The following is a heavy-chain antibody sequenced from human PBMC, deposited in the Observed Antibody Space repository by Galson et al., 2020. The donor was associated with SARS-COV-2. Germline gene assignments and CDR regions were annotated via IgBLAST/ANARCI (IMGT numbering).Heavy chain of an antibody. D-gene: IGHD3-22*01. CDR1: GYTFTGYY. J-gene: IGHJ3*02. Sequence: ASVKVSCKASGYTFTGYYMHWVRQAPGQGLEGMGWINPNSGGTNYAQKFQGRVTMNRDTSISTAYMELSRLRSDDTAVYYCARQYYYDSSGDDAFDIWGQGTMVTVSS. CDR3: ARQYYYDSSGDDAFDI. V-gene: IGHV1-2*02. CDR2: INPNSGGT.